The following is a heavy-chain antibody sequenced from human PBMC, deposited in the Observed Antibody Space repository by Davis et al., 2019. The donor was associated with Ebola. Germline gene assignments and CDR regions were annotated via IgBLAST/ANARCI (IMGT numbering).Heavy chain of an antibody. J-gene: IGHJ6*02. V-gene: IGHV4-59*08. CDR3: ARHYGIAAYGVGV. D-gene: IGHD6-13*01. Sequence: MPSETLSLTCTVSGGSISSYYWSWIRQPPGKGLEWIGYIYYRGSTRYNPSVESRVTISIDTSKNRFFLKLTSVTAADTAVYYCARHYGIAAYGVGVWGQGTTVTVSS. CDR2: IYYRGST. CDR1: GGSISSYY.